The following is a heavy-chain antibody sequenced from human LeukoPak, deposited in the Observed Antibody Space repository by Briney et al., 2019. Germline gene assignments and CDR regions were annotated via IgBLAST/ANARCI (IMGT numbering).Heavy chain of an antibody. CDR1: GGTFSSYA. CDR3: ARAESGVGASIFDY. V-gene: IGHV1-69*13. Sequence: ASVKVSCKASGGTFSSYAISWVRQAPGQGLEWMGGIIPIFGTANYAQKFQGRVTITADESTSTAYMELSSLRSEDTAVYYCARAESGVGASIFDYWGQGTLVTVSS. D-gene: IGHD1-26*01. CDR2: IIPIFGTA. J-gene: IGHJ4*02.